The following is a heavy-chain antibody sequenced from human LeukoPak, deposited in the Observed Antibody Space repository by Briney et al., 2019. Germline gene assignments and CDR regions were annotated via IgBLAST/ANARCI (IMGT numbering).Heavy chain of an antibody. CDR2: IHDDGRT. J-gene: IGHJ3*02. CDR1: GGSMSDSIT. CDR3: ARDKISINAFDM. V-gene: IGHV4/OR15-8*01. D-gene: IGHD1-14*01. Sequence: SETLSLTCSVSGGSMSDSITWGWVRQPPGKGLEWLANIHDDGRTAPNPSLRSRLTISQDRSKNQFSLKVSSVTAADTAVYYCARDKISINAFDMWGQGTMVTVSS.